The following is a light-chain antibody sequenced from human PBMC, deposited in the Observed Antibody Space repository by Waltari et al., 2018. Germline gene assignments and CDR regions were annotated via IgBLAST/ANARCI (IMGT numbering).Light chain of an antibody. V-gene: IGLV6-57*02. CDR1: SGSIASNY. J-gene: IGLJ3*02. CDR2: EDN. CDR3: QSYDSSKWV. Sequence: NFMLTQPHSVSESPGKTVTISCTGSSGSIASNYVQWYQQRPGSAPTTVIYEDNQRPSGVPDRFSGSIDSSSNSASLTSAGLKTEDEADYYCQSYDSSKWVFGGGTKLTVL.